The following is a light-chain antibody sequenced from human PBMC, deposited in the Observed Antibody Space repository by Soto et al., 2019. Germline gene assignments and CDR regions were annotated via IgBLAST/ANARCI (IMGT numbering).Light chain of an antibody. J-gene: IGKJ5*01. Sequence: DIQLAQSPSFLSASEGDRVTXTCRASQGIAGSLAWYQQKPGKPPXXRIYAESTLQSGVPSRFSGSGSGTRGTLTISSLQPEDFATYYCQQYKSYWTFGQGTRLDIK. CDR2: AES. V-gene: IGKV1-9*01. CDR1: QGIAGS. CDR3: QQYKSYWT.